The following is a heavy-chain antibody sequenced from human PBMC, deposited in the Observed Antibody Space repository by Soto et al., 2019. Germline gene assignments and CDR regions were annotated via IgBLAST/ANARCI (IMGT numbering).Heavy chain of an antibody. D-gene: IGHD1-1*01. CDR1: GFLFSRFG. CDR2: IVNDGGTK. CDR3: ARDDEYDENGLNY. J-gene: IGHJ4*02. V-gene: IGHV3-33*01. Sequence: QVQLVESGGGVVQPGTSLRLSCAASGFLFSRFGMHWVRQAPGKGLEWVAVIVNDGGTKDYADSVWGRFTISRDNSRNTLFLEMSSLRVEDTAIYCWARDDEYDENGLNYWGQGTLVTVSS.